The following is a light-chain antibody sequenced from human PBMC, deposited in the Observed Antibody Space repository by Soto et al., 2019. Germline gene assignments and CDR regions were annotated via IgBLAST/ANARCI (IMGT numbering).Light chain of an antibody. J-gene: IGLJ2*01. Sequence: QSVLTQPASVSGSPGQSITISCTGTRGDVGSYNLVSWYQQHPGKAPKLMIYEVNKRPSGVSNRFSGSKSGNTASLTISGLQAEDEADYYCSSYAGSISLVFGGGTKLTVL. V-gene: IGLV2-23*02. CDR3: SSYAGSISLV. CDR1: RGDVGSYNL. CDR2: EVN.